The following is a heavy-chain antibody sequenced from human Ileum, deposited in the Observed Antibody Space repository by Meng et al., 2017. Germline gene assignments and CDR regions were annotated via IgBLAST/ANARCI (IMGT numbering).Heavy chain of an antibody. V-gene: IGHV4-34*01. CDR3: ARRIRGGSYLG. CDR2: IHYSGST. D-gene: IGHD1-26*01. CDR1: GDSFTDYY. Sequence: QLQLMQWGAGMLKPSETLSRTCNVYGDSFTDYYWNWIRQPPGKGLEWIGEIHYSGSTNDNPSLESRVTISEDTSQKQFSLRLSSVTAADTAFYYCARRIRGGSYLGWGQGTLVTVSS. J-gene: IGHJ4*02.